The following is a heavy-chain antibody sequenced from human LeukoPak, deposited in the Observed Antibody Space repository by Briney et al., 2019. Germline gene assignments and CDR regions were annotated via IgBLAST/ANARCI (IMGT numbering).Heavy chain of an antibody. CDR3: ARVIDPYSGSYWSYYYYYMDV. D-gene: IGHD1-26*01. CDR2: IYHSGSA. V-gene: IGHV4-38-2*02. CDR1: GYSISSGYY. Sequence: SDTLSLTCTVSGYSISSGYYWGWIRQPPGKGLEWIGSIYHSGSAYYNPSLKSRVTISVDTSKNQFSLKLSSVTAADTAVYYCARVIDPYSGSYWSYYYYYMDVWGKGTTVTVSS. J-gene: IGHJ6*03.